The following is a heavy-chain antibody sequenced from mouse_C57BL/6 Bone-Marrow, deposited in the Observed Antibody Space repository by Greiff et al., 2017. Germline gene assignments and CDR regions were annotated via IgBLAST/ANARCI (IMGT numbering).Heavy chain of an antibody. J-gene: IGHJ1*03. CDR3: VSRITTAFDV. D-gene: IGHD1-1*01. CDR1: GFSFNTYA. Sequence: EVQLVESGGGLVQPKGSLKLSCAASGFSFNTYAMTWVRQAPGKGLEWVARIRSKSNNYATYYADSVKDRFTISRDDSESMLYLQMNNLKTEDTAMYYCVSRITTAFDVWGTGTTVTVSS. V-gene: IGHV10-1*01. CDR2: IRSKSNNYAT.